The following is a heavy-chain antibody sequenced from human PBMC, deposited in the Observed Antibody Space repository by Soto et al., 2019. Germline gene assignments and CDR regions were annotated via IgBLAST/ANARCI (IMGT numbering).Heavy chain of an antibody. J-gene: IGHJ5*02. CDR3: ARGLGYCSGGSCRFDP. Sequence: QVQLQESGPGLVKPSQTLSLTCTVSGGSISSGDYYWSWIRQPPGKGLEWIGYIYYSGSTYYNPSIKRRVTISVDTSKNQLSLKLSSVTAADTAVYYCARGLGYCSGGSCRFDPWGQGTLVTVSS. CDR2: IYYSGST. D-gene: IGHD2-15*01. V-gene: IGHV4-30-4*01. CDR1: GGSISSGDYY.